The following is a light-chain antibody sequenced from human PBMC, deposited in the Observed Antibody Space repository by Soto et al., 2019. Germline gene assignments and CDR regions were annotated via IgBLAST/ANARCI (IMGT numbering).Light chain of an antibody. CDR2: GAS. CDR1: QSVSSN. CDR3: QIGVT. V-gene: IGKV3-15*01. J-gene: IGKJ3*01. Sequence: EIVMTQSPATLSVSPGERATLSCRASQSVSSNLAWYQQKPGQAPRLLIYGASTRATGIPARFSGSGSGTEFTLTIRSLQSEDFAVYYCQIGVTFGPGTKVDIK.